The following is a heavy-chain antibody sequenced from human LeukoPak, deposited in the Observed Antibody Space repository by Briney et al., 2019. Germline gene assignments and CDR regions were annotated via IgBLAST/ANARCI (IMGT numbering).Heavy chain of an antibody. J-gene: IGHJ4*02. V-gene: IGHV4-61*01. CDR3: ARQLGGSEYFDY. D-gene: IGHD1-26*01. CDR1: GGSVSSGSYY. CDR2: IYYSGGT. Sequence: SETLSLTCTVSGGSVSSGSYYWSWIRQPPGKGLEWIGYIYYSGGTNYNPSLKSRVTIPVDTSKNQFSLKVSSVTAADMAVYYCARQLGGSEYFDYWGQGTLVTVSS.